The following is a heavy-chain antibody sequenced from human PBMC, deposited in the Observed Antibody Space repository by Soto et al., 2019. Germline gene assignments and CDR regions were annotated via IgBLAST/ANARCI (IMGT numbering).Heavy chain of an antibody. CDR3: VRPLPSGRNYGLDV. D-gene: IGHD3-10*01. V-gene: IGHV3-53*01. J-gene: IGHJ6*02. CDR2: IYDNGTT. Sequence: EVQLLESGGGLIQPGGSLRLSCAASGLTVSNAYMAWVRQAPGMGLEWVSVIYDNGTTYYADSVKGRFTISRDTSTNTLSLQMDSLRAEDTAVYYCVRPLPSGRNYGLDVWGQGTTVTVSS. CDR1: GLTVSNAY.